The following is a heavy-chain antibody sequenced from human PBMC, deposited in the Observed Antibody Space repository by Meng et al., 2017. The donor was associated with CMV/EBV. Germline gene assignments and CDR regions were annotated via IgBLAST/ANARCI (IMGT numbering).Heavy chain of an antibody. J-gene: IGHJ4*02. V-gene: IGHV3-11*01. D-gene: IGHD6-19*01. CDR3: ARAERTSSAWVPENFDY. Sequence: FPFRYYYLCWLRQAPGHGLESVSYLSSSGSTLYYADSVKGRFPISRDNAKNSLYLQMNSLSAEDTAVYYCARAERTSSAWVPENFDYWGQGTLVTVSS. CDR2: LSSSGSTL. CDR1: FPFRYYY.